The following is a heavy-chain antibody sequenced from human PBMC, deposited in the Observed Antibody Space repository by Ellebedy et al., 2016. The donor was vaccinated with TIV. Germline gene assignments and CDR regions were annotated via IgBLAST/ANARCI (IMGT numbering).Heavy chain of an antibody. CDR3: ARVEENSSGWLSWFDP. CDR1: GDSVPSNSAT. D-gene: IGHD6-19*01. Sequence: SQTLSLTCDISGDSVPSNSATWNWIRQSPSRGLEWLGRTYYRSKWYNDYAVSVKSRITIKSDTSKNQFSLQLNSVTPEDTAVYYCARVEENSSGWLSWFDPWGQGTLVTVSS. J-gene: IGHJ5*02. V-gene: IGHV6-1*01. CDR2: TYYRSKWYN.